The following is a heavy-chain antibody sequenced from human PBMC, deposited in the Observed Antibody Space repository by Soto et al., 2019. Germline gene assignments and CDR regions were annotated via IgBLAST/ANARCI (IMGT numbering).Heavy chain of an antibody. CDR3: AKASGGRYFDY. D-gene: IGHD1-26*01. J-gene: IGHJ4*02. V-gene: IGHV3-23*01. CDR2: ISGDGAAT. CDR1: GFTFSSYA. Sequence: GGSLRLSCAASGFTFSSYAMRWVRQAPGKGLEWVSAISGDGAATFYADSVKGRFTISRDNSQNTLYLQLNSLTAEDTAVYYCAKASGGRYFDYWGQGTLVTVSS.